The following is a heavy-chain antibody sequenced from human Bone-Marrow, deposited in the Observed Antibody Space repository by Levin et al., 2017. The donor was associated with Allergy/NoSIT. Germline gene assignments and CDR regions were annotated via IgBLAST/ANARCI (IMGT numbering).Heavy chain of an antibody. V-gene: IGHV1-18*01. D-gene: IGHD3-10*01. J-gene: IGHJ5*02. Sequence: ASVKVSCKASGYTFSNSGFNWVRLAPGHALEWMVWISFDNFTTISAQSFLGRVTMTTDTSTSPVYMEMSSLRSDDTAIYYCAGEDGSILSKWFDPWGQGTLVTVSS. CDR3: AGEDGSILSKWFDP. CDR2: ISFDNFTT. CDR1: GYTFSNSG.